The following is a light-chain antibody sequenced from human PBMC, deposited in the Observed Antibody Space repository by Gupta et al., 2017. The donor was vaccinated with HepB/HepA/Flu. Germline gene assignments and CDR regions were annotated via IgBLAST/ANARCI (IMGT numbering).Light chain of an antibody. CDR2: GKN. J-gene: IGLJ2*01. Sequence: SSQPTPASAVSVAVGQTVRITCQGDSLRNYYAGWYQQKPGQATVLVIYGKNNRPSGIPDRFSGSSSGITASLTITGAQAEDEADYYCNFRDNSGNVIFGRGTKLTVL. V-gene: IGLV3-19*01. CDR1: SLRNYY. CDR3: NFRDNSGNVI.